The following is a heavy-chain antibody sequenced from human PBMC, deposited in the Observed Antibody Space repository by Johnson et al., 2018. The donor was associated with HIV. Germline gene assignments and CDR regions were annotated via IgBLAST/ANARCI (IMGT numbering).Heavy chain of an antibody. CDR3: ANTPPWELGKQDAFDI. CDR1: GFTFSSYA. Sequence: EVQLVESGGRVVRRGGSLRLSCAASGFTFSSYAMSWVRQTPGKGLEWVSTFSGSGSTTYYADSVKDRFTISRDNSNNTLYLQMNSLRAEDTAIYYCANTPPWELGKQDAFDIWGRGTMVTVSS. J-gene: IGHJ3*02. CDR2: FSGSGSTT. D-gene: IGHD3-10*01. V-gene: IGHV3-23*04.